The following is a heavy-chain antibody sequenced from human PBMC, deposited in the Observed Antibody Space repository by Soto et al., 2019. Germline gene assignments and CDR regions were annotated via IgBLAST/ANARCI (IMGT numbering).Heavy chain of an antibody. CDR2: IIPIFGTA. Sequence: QVQLVQSGAEVKKPGSSVKVSCKASGGTFSSYAISWVRQAPGQGLEWMGGIIPIFGTANYAQKFQGRVTITADESTSTAYMELSSLRSEDTAVYYCASPPTEVVITTRATINAFDIWGQGTMVTVSS. CDR3: ASPPTEVVITTRATINAFDI. CDR1: GGTFSSYA. D-gene: IGHD3-22*01. J-gene: IGHJ3*02. V-gene: IGHV1-69*12.